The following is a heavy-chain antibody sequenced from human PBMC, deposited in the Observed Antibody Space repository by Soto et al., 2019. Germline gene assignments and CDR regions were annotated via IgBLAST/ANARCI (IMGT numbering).Heavy chain of an antibody. CDR1: GFTFRSHG. V-gene: IGHV3-33*01. J-gene: IGHJ5*02. D-gene: IGHD1-1*01. Sequence: QVQLVESGGGVVQPGRSLRLSCEASGFTFRSHGMHWVRQAPGKGQEWLAVIWYDGSEKYYADSVKGRFTISRDNSKNTLYLQMNSLTVEDTAVYYCARWSDNKVVDPWGQGTVVTVS. CDR2: IWYDGSEK. CDR3: ARWSDNKVVDP.